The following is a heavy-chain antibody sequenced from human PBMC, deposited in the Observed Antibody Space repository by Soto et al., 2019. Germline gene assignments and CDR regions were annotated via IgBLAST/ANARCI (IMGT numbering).Heavy chain of an antibody. Sequence: GGSLRLSCAASGLNFDGYAMHWVRQVPGNGLEWDSGITWNGDNVAYADSVKGRFTISRDNAKSTLYLQMNSLRVEDTALYYCVKAGTWDFLQVDPFDHWGQGTLVTVSS. D-gene: IGHD2-8*02. CDR3: VKAGTWDFLQVDPFDH. J-gene: IGHJ4*02. CDR2: ITWNGDNV. CDR1: GLNFDGYA. V-gene: IGHV3-9*01.